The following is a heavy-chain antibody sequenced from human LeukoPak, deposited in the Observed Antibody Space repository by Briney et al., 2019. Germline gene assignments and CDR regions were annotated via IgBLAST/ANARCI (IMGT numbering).Heavy chain of an antibody. D-gene: IGHD2-2*01. CDR2: ISGSGSTT. J-gene: IGHJ4*02. Sequence: GGSLRLSCAASGFTFSSYAMSWVRQTPGGGLELVSAISGSGSTTYYADSVKGHFTISRDNSKNTLYLQMDSLTAEDTAIYYCAKDRGTSGRHSRFDYWGQGTLVTVPS. CDR1: GFTFSSYA. CDR3: AKDRGTSGRHSRFDY. V-gene: IGHV3-23*01.